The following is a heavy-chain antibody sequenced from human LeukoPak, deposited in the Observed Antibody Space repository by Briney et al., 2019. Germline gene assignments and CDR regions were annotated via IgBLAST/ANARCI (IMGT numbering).Heavy chain of an antibody. CDR1: GFTSSSYS. J-gene: IGHJ4*02. CDR2: ISSSSSYI. Sequence: PGGSLRLSCAASGFTSSSYSMNWVRQAPGKGLEWVSSISSSSSYIYYADSVKGRFTISRDNAKNSLYLQMNSLRAEDTAVYYCARAPRYSSSPIDYWGQGTLVTVSS. CDR3: ARAPRYSSSPIDY. D-gene: IGHD6-13*01. V-gene: IGHV3-21*01.